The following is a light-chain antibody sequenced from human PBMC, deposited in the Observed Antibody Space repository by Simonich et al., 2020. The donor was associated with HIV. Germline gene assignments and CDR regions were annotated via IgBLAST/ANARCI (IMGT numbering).Light chain of an antibody. Sequence: NFMLTQPHSGAESPGKTVTISCTRSSGSIASNYVQWYHQRPGSAPTTVIYEDNQRPSGVPYPFSGYIDSSSNSSSLTISGLKTEDEADCYCQSYDSSNQVVFGGGTKLTVL. CDR1: SGSIASNY. CDR2: EDN. CDR3: QSYDSSNQVV. J-gene: IGLJ3*02. V-gene: IGLV6-57*03.